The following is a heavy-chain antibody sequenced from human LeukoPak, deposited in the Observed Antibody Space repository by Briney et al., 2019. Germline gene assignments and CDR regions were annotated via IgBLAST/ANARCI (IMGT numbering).Heavy chain of an antibody. CDR2: TYYRSKWYN. V-gene: IGHV6-1*01. CDR3: ARDPGYCSSTSCYGPSYGMDV. CDR1: GDSVSSNSAA. J-gene: IGHJ6*02. Sequence: SQTLSLTFAISGDSVSSNSAAWNWIRQSPSRGLEWLGRTYYRSKWYNDYAVSVKSRITINPDTSKNQFSLQLNSVTPEDTAVYYCARDPGYCSSTSCYGPSYGMDVWGQGTTVTVSS. D-gene: IGHD2-2*01.